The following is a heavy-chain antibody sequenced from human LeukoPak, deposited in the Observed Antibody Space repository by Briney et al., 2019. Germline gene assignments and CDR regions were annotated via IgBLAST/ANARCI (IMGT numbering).Heavy chain of an antibody. CDR3: AKLDGHAN. J-gene: IGHJ4*02. V-gene: IGHV3-9*03. CDR1: GFTFDDFA. CDR2: VSWNSASI. Sequence: PGGSLRLSCAASGFTFDDFAMHWVRQAPGKGLEWVSGVSWNSASIGYADSVKGRFTISRDNAKNSLYLQMNSLRAEDMALYYCAKLDGHANWGQGTLVTVSS. D-gene: IGHD5-24*01.